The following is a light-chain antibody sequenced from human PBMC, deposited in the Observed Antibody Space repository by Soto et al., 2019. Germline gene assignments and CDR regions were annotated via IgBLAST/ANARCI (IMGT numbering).Light chain of an antibody. CDR3: QQYDNVPLT. V-gene: IGKV1-33*01. CDR1: QDITND. Sequence: DIQMTQSPSSLSASVGDRVTITCQASQDITNDLNWYQQKPGKAPKVLIYEASNLKTGVPSRFSXSGSGTDFTFTISXXQPEDIATYFCQQYDNVPLTFGGGTKVEIK. CDR2: EAS. J-gene: IGKJ4*01.